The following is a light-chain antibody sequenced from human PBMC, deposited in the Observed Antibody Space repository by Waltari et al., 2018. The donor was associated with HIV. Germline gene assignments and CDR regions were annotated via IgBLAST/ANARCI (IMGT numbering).Light chain of an antibody. CDR3: QQSFSSFFT. J-gene: IGKJ3*01. Sequence: DIQMTQSPSSLSASVGDRLTITCRASQSISNYLNWYQKKTGRAPKLLIYAASSLHNGVPSRFSGSGAGTEFTLTISSLQPEDFATYYCQQSFSSFFTFGPGTKVDIK. CDR2: AAS. V-gene: IGKV1-39*01. CDR1: QSISNY.